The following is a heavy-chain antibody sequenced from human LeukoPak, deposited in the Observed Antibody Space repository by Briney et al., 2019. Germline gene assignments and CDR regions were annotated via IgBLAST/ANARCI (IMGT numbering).Heavy chain of an antibody. CDR1: GFTFSSYW. J-gene: IGHJ6*04. CDR2: IKQDGSEK. CDR3: AELGITMIGGV. V-gene: IGHV3-7*01. Sequence: GGSLRLSCAASGFTFSSYWMSWVRQAPGKGLEWVANIKQDGSEKYHVDSVKGRFTISRDNAKNSLYLQMNSLRAEDTAVYYCAELGITMIGGVWGKGTTVTISS. D-gene: IGHD3-10*02.